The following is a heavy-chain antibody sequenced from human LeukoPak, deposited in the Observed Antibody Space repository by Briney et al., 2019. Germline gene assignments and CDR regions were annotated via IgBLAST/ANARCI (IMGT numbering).Heavy chain of an antibody. V-gene: IGHV3-30*03. CDR1: GFTLSSYG. J-gene: IGHJ5*02. CDR2: ISYDGRNK. D-gene: IGHD6-13*01. CDR3: ARVEKYSSSGIDL. Sequence: PGRSLRLSCVASGFTLSSYGMHWVRQAPGKGLEWVAVISYDGRNKYYADSVKGRFTISRDNSKNTLYLQMNSLRAEDTAVYYCARVEKYSSSGIDLWGQGTLVTVSS.